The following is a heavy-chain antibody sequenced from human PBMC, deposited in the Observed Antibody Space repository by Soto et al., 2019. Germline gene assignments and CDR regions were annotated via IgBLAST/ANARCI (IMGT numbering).Heavy chain of an antibody. CDR3: AGSERGYYDGSGSQIDY. V-gene: IGHV4-4*02. D-gene: IGHD3-10*01. CDR1: GGSISSSNW. Sequence: QVQLQESGPGLVKPSGTLSLTCAVSGGSISSSNWWSWVRQPPGKGLEWIGEIYHSGSTNYNPSLKSRVTISVDKSKNQFSLKLSSVTAADTAVYYCAGSERGYYDGSGSQIDYWGQGTLVTVSS. CDR2: IYHSGST. J-gene: IGHJ4*02.